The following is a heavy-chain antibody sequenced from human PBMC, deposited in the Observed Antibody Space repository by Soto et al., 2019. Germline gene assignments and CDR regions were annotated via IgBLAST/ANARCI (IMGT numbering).Heavy chain of an antibody. CDR1: GGTFSSYT. J-gene: IGHJ6*03. CDR3: ARGSYYGSGSSYYYYMAV. CDR2: ITPILGIA. Sequence: QVQLVQSGAEVKKPGSSVKVSCKASGGTFSSYTISWVRQAPGQGLEWLGRITPILGIANYEQKFQGRVTITADKSTRTAYMELRSLRSEDTAVYYCARGSYYGSGSSYYYYMAVWGKGTTVTVSS. V-gene: IGHV1-69*02. D-gene: IGHD3-10*01.